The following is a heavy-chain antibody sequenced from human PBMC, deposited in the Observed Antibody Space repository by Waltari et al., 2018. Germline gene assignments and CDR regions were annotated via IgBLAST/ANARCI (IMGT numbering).Heavy chain of an antibody. CDR1: GYSISSGYY. Sequence: QVQLQESGPGLVKPSETLSLTCAVSGYSISSGYYWGWIRQPPGKGLGGIGSIYHSGSTYYNPSLKSRVTISVDTSKNQFSLKLSSVTAADTAVYYCARDFIDEGYCTGGVCNYYYMDVWGKGTTVTVSS. D-gene: IGHD2-8*02. V-gene: IGHV4-38-2*02. CDR3: ARDFIDEGYCTGGVCNYYYMDV. CDR2: IYHSGST. J-gene: IGHJ6*03.